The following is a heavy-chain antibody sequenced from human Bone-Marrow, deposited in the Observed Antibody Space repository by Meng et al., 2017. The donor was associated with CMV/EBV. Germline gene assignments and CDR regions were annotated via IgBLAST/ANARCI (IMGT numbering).Heavy chain of an antibody. D-gene: IGHD1-14*01. CDR1: GLTFSRYA. Sequence: GGSLRLSCAASGLTFSRYAIHWVRQAPGKGLEWVEVISYDGSNKYYADSVKGRFTISSDNSKYTLYLQIHSLRAEDKAVYYCAKDSCGMDVWGQGTLVTVSS. V-gene: IGHV3-30*04. J-gene: IGHJ4*02. CDR2: ISYDGSNK. CDR3: AKDSCGMDV.